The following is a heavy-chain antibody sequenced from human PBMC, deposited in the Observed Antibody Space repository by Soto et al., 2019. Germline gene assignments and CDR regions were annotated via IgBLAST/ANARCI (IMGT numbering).Heavy chain of an antibody. CDR3: ARSGSYYPARNWFGP. CDR1: GYTFTSYG. J-gene: IGHJ5*02. D-gene: IGHD3-10*01. Sequence: QLVQSGVEMKNPGASVKVSCKASGYTFTSYGISWVRQAPGQGLEWMGWISGFNDDTNHAQKFQGRVTVNKDTSTSTAYMELRSLKSDDTAMYYCARSGSYYPARNWFGPWGQGTLVIVSS. V-gene: IGHV1-18*01. CDR2: ISGFNDDT.